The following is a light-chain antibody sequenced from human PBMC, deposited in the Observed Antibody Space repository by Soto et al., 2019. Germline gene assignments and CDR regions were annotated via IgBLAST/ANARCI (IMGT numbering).Light chain of an antibody. Sequence: DIQMTQSPSTLSGSVGDRVTITCRASQTISSWLAWYRPKPGKAPKLLIYKASTLKSGVQSRFSCSGAGTEFTRTISSLQPDDFATAYCQHYNSYSEAFGQGTKVDIK. CDR3: QHYNSYSEA. J-gene: IGKJ1*01. V-gene: IGKV1-5*03. CDR1: QTISSW. CDR2: KAS.